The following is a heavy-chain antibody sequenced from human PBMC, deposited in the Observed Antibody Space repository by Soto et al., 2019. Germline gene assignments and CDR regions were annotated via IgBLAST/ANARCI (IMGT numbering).Heavy chain of an antibody. CDR3: ARDWSGSYHEPDAFDI. CDR2: ISSSGSTI. J-gene: IGHJ3*02. Sequence: EVQLVESGGGLVQPGGSLRLSCAASGFTFSSYEMNWVRQAPGKGLEWVSYISSSGSTIYYADSVKGRFTISRDNDKNSLYLQMNSLRAEDTAVYYCARDWSGSYHEPDAFDIWGQGTMVTVSS. D-gene: IGHD1-26*01. V-gene: IGHV3-48*03. CDR1: GFTFSSYE.